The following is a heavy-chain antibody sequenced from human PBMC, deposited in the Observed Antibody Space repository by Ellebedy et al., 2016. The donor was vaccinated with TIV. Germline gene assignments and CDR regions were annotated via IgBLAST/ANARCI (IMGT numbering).Heavy chain of an antibody. CDR1: GFTFSSYS. V-gene: IGHV3-48*01. Sequence: GESLKISCAASGFTFSSYSMNWVRQAPGKGLEWVSYISSSSSTIYYADSVKGRFTISRDNAKNSLYLQMNSLRAEDTAVYYCARVGDWFGEYYFDYWGQGTLVTVSS. CDR2: ISSSSSTI. CDR3: ARVGDWFGEYYFDY. D-gene: IGHD3-10*01. J-gene: IGHJ4*02.